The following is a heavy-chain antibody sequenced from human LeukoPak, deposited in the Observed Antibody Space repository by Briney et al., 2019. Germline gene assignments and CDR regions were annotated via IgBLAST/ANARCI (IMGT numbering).Heavy chain of an antibody. Sequence: SETLSLTCAVYVGTFSGHYWSWIRQPPGKGLEWIGEIDHTGNSNYKSSLKSRVTISVDTSKNQFSLSLNSVTAADTAVYYCARASQRETYFNAFDIWGQGTMVTVSS. CDR1: VGTFSGHY. V-gene: IGHV4-34*01. CDR3: ARASQRETYFNAFDI. CDR2: IDHTGNS. J-gene: IGHJ3*02. D-gene: IGHD1-26*01.